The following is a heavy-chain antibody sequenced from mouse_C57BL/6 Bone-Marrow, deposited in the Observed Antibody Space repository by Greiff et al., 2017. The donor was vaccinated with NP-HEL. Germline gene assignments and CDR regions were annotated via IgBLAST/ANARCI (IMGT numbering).Heavy chain of an antibody. D-gene: IGHD2-4*01. J-gene: IGHJ3*01. CDR2: IDPENGDT. V-gene: IGHV14-4*01. CDR3: TTPLDYPWFAY. Sequence: EVQLQQSGAELVRPGASVKLSCTASGFNIKDDYMHWVKQRPEQGLEWIGWIDPENGDTDYASKFQGKATIAADTSSNTAYLQLSSLTSEDTAVYYCTTPLDYPWFAYWGQGTLVTVSA. CDR1: GFNIKDDY.